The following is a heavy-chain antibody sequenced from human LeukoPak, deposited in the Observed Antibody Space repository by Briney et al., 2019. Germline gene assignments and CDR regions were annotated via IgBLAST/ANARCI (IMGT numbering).Heavy chain of an antibody. V-gene: IGHV1-18*04. CDR2: IRAYNGNT. J-gene: IGHJ4*02. Sequence: ASVKVSCKASGYTFTSYGISWVRQAPGQGLEWMGWIRAYNGNTNYAQKLQGRVTMTTDTSTSTAYMELRSLRSDDTAVYYCARGYSSSWYGGDFDYWGQGTLVTVSS. CDR1: GYTFTSYG. CDR3: ARGYSSSWYGGDFDY. D-gene: IGHD6-13*01.